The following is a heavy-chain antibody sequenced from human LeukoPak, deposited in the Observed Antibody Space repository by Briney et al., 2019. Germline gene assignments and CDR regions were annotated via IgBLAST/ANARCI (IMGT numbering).Heavy chain of an antibody. D-gene: IGHD3-3*01. CDR1: GFTFSSNG. CDR2: IRYDGSNK. CDR3: AKDLYDFWSGYYTGGFDY. V-gene: IGHV3-30*02. J-gene: IGHJ4*02. Sequence: GGSLRLSCAASGFTFSSNGMHWVRRAPGKGLEWVAFIRYDGSNKYYADSVKGRFTISRDNSKNTLYLQMNSLRAEDTAVYYCAKDLYDFWSGYYTGGFDYWGQGTLVTVSS.